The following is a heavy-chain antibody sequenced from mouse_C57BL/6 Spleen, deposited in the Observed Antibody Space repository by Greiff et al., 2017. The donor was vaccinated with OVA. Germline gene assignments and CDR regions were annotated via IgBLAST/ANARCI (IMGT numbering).Heavy chain of an antibody. CDR3: ARGYDYDVPYAMDY. V-gene: IGHV3-1*01. Sequence: EVQLVESGPGMVKPSQSLSLTCTVTGYSITSGYDWHWIRHFPGNKLEWIGYISYSGSTNYNPSLKSRISITHDTSKNHFFLKLNSVTTEDTATYYCARGYDYDVPYAMDYWGQGTSVTVSS. CDR1: GYSITSGYD. CDR2: ISYSGST. D-gene: IGHD2-4*01. J-gene: IGHJ4*01.